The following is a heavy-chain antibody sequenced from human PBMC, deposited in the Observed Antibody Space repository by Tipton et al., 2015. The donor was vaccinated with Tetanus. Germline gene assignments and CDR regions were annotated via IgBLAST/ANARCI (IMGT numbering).Heavy chain of an antibody. V-gene: IGHV1-18*01. CDR2: ISAYNGNT. D-gene: IGHD3-10*01. Sequence: QVQLVQSGAEVKKPGASVKVSCKASGYTFTSYGISWVRQAPGQGLEWRGWISAYNGNTNYAQRLQGRVTMTTDTSTSTVYMELRSLRSDDTAVYYCARATYYYGLGHVFYYYGMDVCGQGTTVPVSS. J-gene: IGHJ6*02. CDR1: GYTFTSYG. CDR3: ARATYYYGLGHVFYYYGMDV.